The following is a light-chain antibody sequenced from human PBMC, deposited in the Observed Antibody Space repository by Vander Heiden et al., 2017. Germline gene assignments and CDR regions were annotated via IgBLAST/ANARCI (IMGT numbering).Light chain of an antibody. V-gene: IGLV8-61*01. J-gene: IGLJ2*01. Sequence: QTVVTQEPSFSVSPGGTVTLTCGLSSGSVSTYYYPSWYQQTPGQSPRTLIYSTNTRSSGVPDRFSGSILGNTAALTITGAQADDESDYYCVLYMGSGISVFGGGTKLTVL. CDR2: STN. CDR1: SGSVSTYYY. CDR3: VLYMGSGISV.